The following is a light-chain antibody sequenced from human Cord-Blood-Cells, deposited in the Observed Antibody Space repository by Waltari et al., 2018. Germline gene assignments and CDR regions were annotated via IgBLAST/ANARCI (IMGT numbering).Light chain of an antibody. V-gene: IGLV2-23*03. J-gene: IGLJ2*01. CDR1: SSDVGSYNL. Sequence: QSALTQPASVSGSPGQSITISCTGTSSDVGSYNLVSWYQQHPGKAPKLMIYEGSKRLSVFSTRCSGSKSGNTASLTISVLQAEDEADYYCCSYAGSSTFVVFGGGTKLTVL. CDR3: CSYAGSSTFVV. CDR2: EGS.